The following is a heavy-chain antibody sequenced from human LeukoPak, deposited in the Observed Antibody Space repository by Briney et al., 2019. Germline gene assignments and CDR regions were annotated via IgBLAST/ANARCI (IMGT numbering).Heavy chain of an antibody. J-gene: IGHJ4*02. CDR1: GFAFDDYA. CDR3: AKVGYGGYTNLDY. V-gene: IGHV3-23*01. CDR2: ISGSGGST. Sequence: GGSLRLSCAASGFAFDDYAVHWVRQAPGKGLEWVSAISGSGGSTYYADSVKGRFTISRDNSKNTLYLQMNSLRAEDTAVYYCAKVGYGGYTNLDYWGQGTLVTVSS. D-gene: IGHD5-12*01.